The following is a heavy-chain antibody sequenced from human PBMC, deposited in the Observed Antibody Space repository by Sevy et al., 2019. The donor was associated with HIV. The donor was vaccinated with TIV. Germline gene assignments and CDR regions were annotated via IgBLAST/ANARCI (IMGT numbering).Heavy chain of an antibody. CDR1: GFTFNNAR. D-gene: IGHD5-12*01. Sequence: GGSLRLSCAASGFTFNNARMNWVRQAPGTGLEWVGRIKSKTDGGTTDYAAPVRGRLTISRDDSEYTLYLQMNSLLTENAVVYYCSTDALRARDGYNGLLGYWGRGTLVTVSS. V-gene: IGHV3-15*07. CDR2: IKSKTDGGTT. CDR3: STDALRARDGYNGLLGY. J-gene: IGHJ4*02.